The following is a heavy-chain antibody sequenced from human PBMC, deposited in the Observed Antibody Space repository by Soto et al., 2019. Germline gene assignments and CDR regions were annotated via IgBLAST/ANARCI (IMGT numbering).Heavy chain of an antibody. CDR3: TNIVGATHY. CDR1: GFTFSGSA. D-gene: IGHD1-26*01. V-gene: IGHV3-73*01. Sequence: EVQLVESGGGLVQPGGSLKLSCAASGFTFSGSAMHWVRQASGKGLEWVGRIRSKANSYATAYAASAKGRFTISRDDSKNTAYLQMNSLKTEDTAVYYCTNIVGATHYWGQGTLVTVSS. CDR2: IRSKANSYAT. J-gene: IGHJ4*02.